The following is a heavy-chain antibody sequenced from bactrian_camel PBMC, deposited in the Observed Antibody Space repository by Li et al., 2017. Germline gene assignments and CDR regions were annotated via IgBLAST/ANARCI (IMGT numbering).Heavy chain of an antibody. CDR2: IDGDGAQA. J-gene: IGHJ4*01. CDR1: GFTFSVVF. V-gene: IGHV3S1*01. D-gene: IGHD2*01. Sequence: HVQLVESGGGLVQPGGSLRLSCVAPGFTFSVVFMTWVRQAPGTGLEWVGTIDGDGAQAYYADSVKGRFTISRDNSKNTLYLQLNSLKTEDSAMYYCSKAVSGCGDSDYSIDSADRGQGTQVTVS.